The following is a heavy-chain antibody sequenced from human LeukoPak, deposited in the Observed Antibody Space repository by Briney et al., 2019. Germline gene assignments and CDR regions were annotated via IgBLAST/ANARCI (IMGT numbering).Heavy chain of an antibody. CDR1: GGSIGSSSYC. D-gene: IGHD5-24*01. Sequence: SETLSLTCSVSGGSIGSSSYCWGWIRQPPGKGLEWIGTICYSGSTFYNPSLKSRFTLSVDTSKNQFSLKLSSVPAADTAVYYCARTENYIPEDCFDPWGQGTLVTVSS. CDR3: ARTENYIPEDCFDP. CDR2: ICYSGST. V-gene: IGHV4-39*01. J-gene: IGHJ5*02.